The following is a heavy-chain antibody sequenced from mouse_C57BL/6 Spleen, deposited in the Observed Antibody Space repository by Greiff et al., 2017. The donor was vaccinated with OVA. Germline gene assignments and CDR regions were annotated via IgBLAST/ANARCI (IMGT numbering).Heavy chain of an antibody. CDR2: LDPSDSYT. J-gene: IGHJ2*01. D-gene: IGHD2-2*01. V-gene: IGHV1-69*01. CDR3: ARDGYDDPLDY. CDR1: GYTFTSYW. Sequence: QVQLQQPGAELVMPGASVKLSCKASGYTFTSYWMHWVKQRPGQGLEWIGELDPSDSYTNYNQKFKGKSTLTVDKSSSTAYMQLSSLTSEDSAVYYCARDGYDDPLDYWGQGTTLTVSS.